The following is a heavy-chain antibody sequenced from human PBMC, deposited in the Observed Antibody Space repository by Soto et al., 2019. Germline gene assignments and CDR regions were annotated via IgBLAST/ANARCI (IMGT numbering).Heavy chain of an antibody. V-gene: IGHV4-59*01. CDR1: GGSISSYY. D-gene: IGHD5-18*01. CDR3: ARGVDTAIVDY. J-gene: IGHJ4*02. CDR2: IYYSGST. Sequence: SETLSLTCTVSGGSISSYYWSWIRQPPGKGLEWIGYIYYSGSTNYNPSLKSRVTISVDTSKNQFSLKLSSATAADTAVYYCARGVDTAIVDYWGQGTRVTVSS.